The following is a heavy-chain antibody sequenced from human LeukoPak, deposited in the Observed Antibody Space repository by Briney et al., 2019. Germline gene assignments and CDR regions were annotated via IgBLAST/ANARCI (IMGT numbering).Heavy chain of an antibody. CDR3: ALLAVASDFDY. CDR2: LYSDGNT. V-gene: IGHV3-53*01. D-gene: IGHD6-19*01. J-gene: IGHJ4*02. Sequence: GGSLRLSCAASGFTLITNDMTWVRPAPGKGLEWVSVLYSDGNTKYADSAKGRFSISRDNAKNSLYLQINSLRVEDTAVYYCALLAVASDFDYWGQGALVTVSS. CDR1: GFTLITND.